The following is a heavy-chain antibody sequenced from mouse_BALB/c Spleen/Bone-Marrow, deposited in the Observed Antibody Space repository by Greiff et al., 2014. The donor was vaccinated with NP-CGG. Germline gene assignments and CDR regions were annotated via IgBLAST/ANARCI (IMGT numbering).Heavy chain of an antibody. CDR1: GYTFTDYA. CDR2: ISTYSXXX. J-gene: IGHJ4*01. V-gene: IGHV1-67*01. D-gene: IGHD1-1*01. Sequence: QVQLQQPGPELVRPGVSVKISCKGSGYTFTDYAMHWVKQSHAKSLEWIGVISTYSXXXXXXXXXXXXXXXXXXXXSXTAYMELARLTSEDSAIYYRARYGYGSSYYAMXYWGQGTSVTVSS. CDR3: ARYGYGSSYYAMXY.